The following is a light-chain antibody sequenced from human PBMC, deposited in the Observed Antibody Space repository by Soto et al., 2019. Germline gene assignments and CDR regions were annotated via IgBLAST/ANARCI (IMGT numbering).Light chain of an antibody. CDR2: DAS. CDR3: QQYNDWPPMYT. V-gene: IGKV3-15*01. Sequence: EIVMTQSPATLSVSPGERATLSCRASQSVSSKLAWYQQKPGQAPRLLIYDASTRATGIPARLSGSGSGTEFNLTISSLQSEDFAVYYCQQYNDWPPMYTFGQGTKLEIK. CDR1: QSVSSK. J-gene: IGKJ2*01.